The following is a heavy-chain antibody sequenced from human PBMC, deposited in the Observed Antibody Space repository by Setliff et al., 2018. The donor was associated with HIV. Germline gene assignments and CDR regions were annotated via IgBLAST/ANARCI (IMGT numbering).Heavy chain of an antibody. CDR3: ARAYNVYDYRFDSSGYDY. D-gene: IGHD3-22*01. CDR2: TKYDGSES. Sequence: PGGSLRLSCAASEFAFSNYWMSWVRQVPGKGLEWVSNTKYDGSESYYVDSVKGRFIASTDNARNSLFLEMNSLRAEDTAVYYCARAYNVYDYRFDSSGYDYWGQGTLVTVSS. CDR1: EFAFSNYW. J-gene: IGHJ4*02. V-gene: IGHV3-7*03.